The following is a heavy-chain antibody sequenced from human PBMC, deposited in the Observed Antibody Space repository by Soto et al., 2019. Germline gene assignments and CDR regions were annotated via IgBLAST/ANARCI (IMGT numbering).Heavy chain of an antibody. D-gene: IGHD3-10*01. V-gene: IGHV4-30-4*01. CDR1: GGSITSSSYY. Sequence: SETLSLTCTVSGGSITSSSYYWSWIRQPPGKGLEWIGYIYYSGSTYYNPSLKSRVTISVDTSKNQFSLKLSSVTAADTAVYYCGALPWAYYFDYWGQGTLVTVSS. CDR3: GALPWAYYFDY. J-gene: IGHJ4*02. CDR2: IYYSGST.